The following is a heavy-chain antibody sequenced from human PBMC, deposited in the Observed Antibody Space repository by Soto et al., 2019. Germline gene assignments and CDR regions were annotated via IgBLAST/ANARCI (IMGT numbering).Heavy chain of an antibody. CDR2: INPETGGT. J-gene: IGHJ6*04. CDR3: ARQRFQVISDGMDV. D-gene: IGHD2-21*01. CDR1: GYTFTGYY. V-gene: IGHV1-2*02. Sequence: GASVKVSCKASGYTFTGYYVHWVREAPGQGLEWMGWINPETGGTSYAQKFQGRVTLSRDTSINTAYLELSSLRFDDAAVYFCARQRFQVISDGMDVWGKGTTVTVS.